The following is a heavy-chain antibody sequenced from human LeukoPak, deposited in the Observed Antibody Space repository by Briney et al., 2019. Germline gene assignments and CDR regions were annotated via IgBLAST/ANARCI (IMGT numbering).Heavy chain of an antibody. V-gene: IGHV1-2*02. CDR1: GYTFSVYY. CDR3: ARGYNYGHALDY. D-gene: IGHD5-18*01. J-gene: IGHJ4*02. CDR2: INPKSGGT. Sequence: ASVKVSCKASGYTFSVYYMHWVRQAPGKGLEWMAWINPKSGGTNYAQKFQGRVTITRDTSISTAYMELSRLRSDDTAVYYCARGYNYGHALDYWGQGTLVTVSS.